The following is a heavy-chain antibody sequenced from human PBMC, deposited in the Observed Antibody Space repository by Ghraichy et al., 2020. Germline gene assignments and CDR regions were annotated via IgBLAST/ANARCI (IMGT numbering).Heavy chain of an antibody. CDR2: IHYSGAT. CDR1: GGSIGTGDFY. D-gene: IGHD4-17*01. J-gene: IGHJ4*02. CDR3: AREAHDYGNYLDR. Sequence: SETLSLTCSVYGGSIGTGDFYWSWLRQPPGKGLEIIGYIHYSGATYYNPSFRSRVTFSLDTSKNQFSLKMTSVNAADTAVYFCAREAHDYGNYLDRWGQGTLVTVSS. V-gene: IGHV4-30-4*01.